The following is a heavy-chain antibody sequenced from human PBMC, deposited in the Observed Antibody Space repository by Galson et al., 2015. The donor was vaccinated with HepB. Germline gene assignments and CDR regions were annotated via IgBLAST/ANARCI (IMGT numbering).Heavy chain of an antibody. CDR1: GFSVSSNY. V-gene: IGHV3-66*01. Sequence: SLRLSCAASGFSVSSNYIHWVRQAPGERLEWVSLLHSDGSPSYADSVKGIFTISRDNSKNTLYLQMNSLRAEYTVVYYCASPFGIAVSTVFDAFDMWGQGTMVTGSS. CDR3: ASPFGIAVSTVFDAFDM. D-gene: IGHD6-19*01. CDR2: LHSDGSP. J-gene: IGHJ3*02.